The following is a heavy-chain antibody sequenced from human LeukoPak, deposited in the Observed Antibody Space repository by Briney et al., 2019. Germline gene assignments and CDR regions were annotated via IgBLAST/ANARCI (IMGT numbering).Heavy chain of an antibody. D-gene: IGHD2-2*03. CDR3: ARDWPANGLK. Sequence: SETLSLTCAVYIESFSGYHWNWIRQTPGKGLEWIGEISDSGTTNINPSLRRRVSLSIDTSKNQFSLDRRSMTAADTALYYCARDWPANGLKWGQGTLVTVSS. CDR1: IESFSGYH. CDR2: ISDSGTT. V-gene: IGHV4-34*01. J-gene: IGHJ4*02.